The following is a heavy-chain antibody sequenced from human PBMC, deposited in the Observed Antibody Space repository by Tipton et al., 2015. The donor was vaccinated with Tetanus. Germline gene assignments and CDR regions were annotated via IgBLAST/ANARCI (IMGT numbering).Heavy chain of an antibody. J-gene: IGHJ3*02. CDR3: ARDMEYYDFWSGSVDAFDI. CDR1: GFTFSSYS. V-gene: IGHV3-21*01. D-gene: IGHD3-3*01. CDR2: ISSSSSYI. Sequence: GSLRLSCAASGFTFSSYSMNWVRQAPGKGLEWVSSISSSSSYIYYADSVKGRFTISRDNAKNSLYLQMNSLRAEDTAVYYCARDMEYYDFWSGSVDAFDIWGQGTMVTVSS.